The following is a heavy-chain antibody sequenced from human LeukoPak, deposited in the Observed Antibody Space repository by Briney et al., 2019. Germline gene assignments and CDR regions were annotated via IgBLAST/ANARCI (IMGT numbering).Heavy chain of an antibody. D-gene: IGHD2-15*01. CDR1: GYSINNYW. V-gene: IGHV5-51*01. J-gene: IGHJ5*02. Sequence: GESLKISCKGSGYSINNYWIGWMRQMPGKGLEWMGIIYPADSDIRYSPSFQGQVTISADKSISTAYLQWSSLKASDTAMYYCARQEYCSGGSCYTWFDPWGQGTLVTVSS. CDR2: IYPADSDI. CDR3: ARQEYCSGGSCYTWFDP.